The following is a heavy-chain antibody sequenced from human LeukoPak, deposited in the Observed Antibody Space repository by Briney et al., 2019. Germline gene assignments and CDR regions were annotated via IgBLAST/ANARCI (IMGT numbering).Heavy chain of an antibody. CDR3: ARSTTSYCSSTSGDH. J-gene: IGHJ1*01. V-gene: IGHV3-23*01. D-gene: IGHD2-2*01. CDR1: GFTFSSNA. Sequence: PGGSLRLSCAATGFTFSSNAMSWVRQAPGKGLEWVSAVSGGGETTYYADSVKGRFTIFRDNSKNTLYLQMNSLRAEDTAVYYCARSTTSYCSSTSGDHWGQGTLVTASS. CDR2: VSGGGETT.